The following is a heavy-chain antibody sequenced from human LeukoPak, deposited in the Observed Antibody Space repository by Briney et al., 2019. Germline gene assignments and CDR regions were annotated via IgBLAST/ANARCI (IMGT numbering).Heavy chain of an antibody. Sequence: SETLSLTCTVSGYSISSGYYWGWTRQPPGKGLEWIGSIYHSGSTYYNPSLKSRVTISVDTSKNQFSLKLSSVAAADTAVYYCARDRWERYYYDSSGYQGPYPFDPWGQGTLVTVSS. D-gene: IGHD3-22*01. CDR1: GYSISSGYY. V-gene: IGHV4-38-2*02. CDR3: ARDRWERYYYDSSGYQGPYPFDP. J-gene: IGHJ5*02. CDR2: IYHSGST.